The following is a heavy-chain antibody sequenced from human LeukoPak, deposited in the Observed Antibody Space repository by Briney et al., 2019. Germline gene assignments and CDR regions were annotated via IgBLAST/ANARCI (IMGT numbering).Heavy chain of an antibody. CDR3: AKEEWELLHNWFDP. D-gene: IGHD1-26*01. CDR1: GYTFTDYY. V-gene: IGHV1-8*03. J-gene: IGHJ5*02. Sequence: GASVKVSCKASGYTFTDYYINWVRQAPGQGLEWMGWMSPDSGDTGYAHKFQGRVTITRNTTITTAYMELRSLTFEDTAVYYCAKEEWELLHNWFDPWGQGTLVTVSS. CDR2: MSPDSGDT.